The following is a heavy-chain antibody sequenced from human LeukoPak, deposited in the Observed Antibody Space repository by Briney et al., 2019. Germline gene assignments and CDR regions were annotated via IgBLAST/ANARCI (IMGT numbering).Heavy chain of an antibody. D-gene: IGHD3-10*01. J-gene: IGHJ4*02. V-gene: IGHV3-48*01. CDR2: ISSSSSTI. Sequence: GGSLRLSCAASGFTFRTYSINWVRQAPGKGLEWISYISSSSSTIYYADSVKGRFTISRDNAKNSLYLQMNSLRAEDTAVYYCARAGSYGSGDYWGQGTLVTVSS. CDR1: GFTFRTYS. CDR3: ARAGSYGSGDY.